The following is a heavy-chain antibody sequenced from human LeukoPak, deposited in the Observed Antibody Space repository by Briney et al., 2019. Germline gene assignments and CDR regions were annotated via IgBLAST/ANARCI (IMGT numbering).Heavy chain of an antibody. CDR1: GFTFSSYA. CDR2: ISSSSSTI. Sequence: PGGSLRLSCAASGFTFSSYAMSWVRQAPGKGLEWVSAISSSSSTIYYADSVKGRFTISRDNAKNSLYLQMNSLRAEDTAVYYCARESYYYDSSGKPSYYYYGMDVWGQGTTVTVSS. J-gene: IGHJ6*02. D-gene: IGHD3-22*01. CDR3: ARESYYYDSSGKPSYYYYGMDV. V-gene: IGHV3-48*01.